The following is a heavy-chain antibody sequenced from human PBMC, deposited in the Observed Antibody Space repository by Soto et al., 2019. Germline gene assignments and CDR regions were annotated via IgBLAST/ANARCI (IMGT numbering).Heavy chain of an antibody. V-gene: IGHV4-61*01. D-gene: IGHD2-15*01. CDR1: GGSVSSGSYY. CDR2: IYYSGST. Sequence: SETLSLTCTVSGGSVSSGSYYWSWIRQPPGKGLEWIGYIYYSGSTNYNPSLKSRVTISVDTSKNQFSLKLSSVTAADTAVYYCARERGYGQTYYFDYWGQGTLVTVSS. J-gene: IGHJ4*02. CDR3: ARERGYGQTYYFDY.